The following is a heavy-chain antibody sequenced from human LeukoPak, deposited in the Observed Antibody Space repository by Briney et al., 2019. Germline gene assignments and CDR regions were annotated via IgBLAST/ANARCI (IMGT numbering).Heavy chain of an antibody. CDR1: GFTVSSNY. CDR2: IYSGGST. D-gene: IGHD1-26*01. CDR3: ARVDSGSYYFRH. V-gene: IGHV3-66*01. J-gene: IGHJ1*01. Sequence: GGSLRLSCAASGFTVSSNYMSWVRQAPGKGLEWVSVIYSGGSTYYADSVKGRFTISRDNSKNTLYLQMNSLRAEDTAVYYCARVDSGSYYFRHWGQGTLVTVSS.